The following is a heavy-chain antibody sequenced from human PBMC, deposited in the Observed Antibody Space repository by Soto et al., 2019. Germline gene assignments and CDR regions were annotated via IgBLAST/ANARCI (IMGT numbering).Heavy chain of an antibody. CDR1: GVTFSSYA. Sequence: ASVKVSCKASGVTFSSYAIGWVRQMPGKGLEWMGIIYPGDSDTRYSPSLKGQVTISADNSINTAYLQWRSLKASDSAMYYCARQSSYSTSSFDPWGQGTLVTVSS. V-gene: IGHV5-51*01. CDR3: ARQSSYSTSSFDP. CDR2: IYPGDSDT. D-gene: IGHD2-2*01. J-gene: IGHJ5*02.